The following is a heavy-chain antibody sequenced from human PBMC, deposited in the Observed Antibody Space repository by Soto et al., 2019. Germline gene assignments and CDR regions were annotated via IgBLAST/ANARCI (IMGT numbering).Heavy chain of an antibody. CDR3: ARDLCSTTTCYTNYYYYGMDL. Sequence: GGSLRLSCAASGFTISSYGMHWVRQAPGKGLEWVAVIWYDGSNEYYADSVKGRFTISRDNSKNTVHLQMNSLRAEDTAVYYCARDLCSTTTCYTNYYYYGMDLWGQGTTVTVSS. V-gene: IGHV3-33*01. J-gene: IGHJ6*02. CDR2: IWYDGSNE. D-gene: IGHD2-2*01. CDR1: GFTISSYG.